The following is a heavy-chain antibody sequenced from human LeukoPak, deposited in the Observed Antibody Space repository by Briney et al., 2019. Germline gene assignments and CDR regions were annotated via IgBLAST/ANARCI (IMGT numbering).Heavy chain of an antibody. CDR1: GGSISSYY. CDR2: IYYSGST. J-gene: IGHJ5*02. CDR3: ARAGYNPNWFDP. D-gene: IGHD5-24*01. V-gene: IGHV4-59*01. Sequence: SETLSLTCTVSGGSISSYYWSWIRQPPGKGLEWIGYIYYSGSTNYNPSLKSRVTISVDTSKNQFSLKLSSVTAADMAVYYCARAGYNPNWFDPWGQGTLVTVSS.